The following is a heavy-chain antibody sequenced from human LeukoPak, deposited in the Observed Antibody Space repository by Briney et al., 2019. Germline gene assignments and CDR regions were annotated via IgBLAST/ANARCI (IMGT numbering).Heavy chain of an antibody. CDR2: INLSAGTT. V-gene: IGHV1-46*01. CDR1: GYTLTGYY. J-gene: IGHJ6*03. CDR3: AREAYDSGSFRTDYYYMDV. D-gene: IGHD3-10*01. Sequence: ASVKVSCKASGYTLTGYYMHWVRQAPGQGLEWMGVINLSAGTTNYAQKFQGRVTMTRDMSTSTVYMELSSLTSEDTAVYYCAREAYDSGSFRTDYYYMDVWGKGTTVTISS.